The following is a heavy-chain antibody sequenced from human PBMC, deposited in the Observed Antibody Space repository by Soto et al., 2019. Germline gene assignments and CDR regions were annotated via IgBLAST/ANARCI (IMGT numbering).Heavy chain of an antibody. CDR3: ARDDGTRDAMVRGVNYYYGMDV. J-gene: IGHJ6*02. CDR2: ISSSSSYI. D-gene: IGHD3-10*01. V-gene: IGHV3-21*01. CDR1: GFTFSSYS. Sequence: PGGSLRLSCAASGFTFSSYSMNWVRQAPGKGLEWVSSISSSSSYIYYADSVKGRFTISRDNAKNSLYLQMNSLRAEDTAVYYCARDDGTRDAMVRGVNYYYGMDVWGQGTTVTVSS.